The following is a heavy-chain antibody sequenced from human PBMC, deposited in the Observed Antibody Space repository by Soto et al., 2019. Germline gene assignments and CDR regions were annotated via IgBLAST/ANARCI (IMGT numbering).Heavy chain of an antibody. V-gene: IGHV3-23*01. Sequence: GGSLRLSCAASGLTFSSYAMSWVRLAPGKGLEWVSAISGSGGSTYYADSVKGRFTISRDNSKNTLYLQMNSLRAEDTAVFYCARWNVQHDSYGYFWGQGTQVTVSS. CDR3: ARWNVQHDSYGYF. CDR2: ISGSGGST. CDR1: GLTFSSYA. D-gene: IGHD5-18*01. J-gene: IGHJ4*02.